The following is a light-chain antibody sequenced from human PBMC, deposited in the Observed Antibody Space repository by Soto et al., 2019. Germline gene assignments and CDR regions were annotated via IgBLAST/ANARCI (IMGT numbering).Light chain of an antibody. Sequence: DIQMTHSPSTLSASVGDRVTITFRASQSISSWLAWYQQKPGKAPKLLIYKASNLESGVPSRFSGSGSGTEFTLTISSLQPDDLATYYCQQYNSYPWTVGQGTEVDI. CDR1: QSISSW. V-gene: IGKV1-5*03. CDR3: QQYNSYPWT. CDR2: KAS. J-gene: IGKJ1*01.